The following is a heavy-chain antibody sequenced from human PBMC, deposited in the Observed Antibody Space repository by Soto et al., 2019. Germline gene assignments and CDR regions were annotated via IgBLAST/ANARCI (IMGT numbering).Heavy chain of an antibody. J-gene: IGHJ4*02. CDR2: MSYDGSNK. D-gene: IGHD2-2*01. CDR3: ARYSRKYQGPMDY. V-gene: IGHV3-30*03. Sequence: PGGSLRLSCAASGFTFSHYVIHWVSQAPGKGLEWLAVMSYDGSNKHYADSVKGRFTVSRDNSKNTLYLQMNSLRAEDTAVYLRARYSRKYQGPMDYWGQGTLVTVAS. CDR1: GFTFSHYV.